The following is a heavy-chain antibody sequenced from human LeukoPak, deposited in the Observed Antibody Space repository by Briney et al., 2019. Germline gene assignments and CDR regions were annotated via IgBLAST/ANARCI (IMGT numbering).Heavy chain of an antibody. Sequence: GSLRLSCAASGFTFSRYWMHWVRQAPGKGLVWFSRINSDGSSTSYADSVKGRFTISRDNARNTLYLQMNSLRTEDTAVYYCARPRIEGATHWFDPWGQGTLVTVSS. D-gene: IGHD1-26*01. CDR1: GFTFSRYW. CDR3: ARPRIEGATHWFDP. J-gene: IGHJ5*02. V-gene: IGHV3-74*01. CDR2: INSDGSST.